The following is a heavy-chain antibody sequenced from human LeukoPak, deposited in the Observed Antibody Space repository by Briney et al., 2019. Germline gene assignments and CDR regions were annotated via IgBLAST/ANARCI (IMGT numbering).Heavy chain of an antibody. CDR1: GGSFSGYY. D-gene: IGHD4-17*01. CDR3: ARRKIAWTTVTTAVLVDAEFDY. V-gene: IGHV4-34*01. J-gene: IGHJ4*02. Sequence: SETLSLTCAVYGGSFSGYYWSWIRQPPGKGLEWIGEINHSGSTNYNPSLKSRVTISVDTSKNQFSLKLSSVTAADTAVYYCARRKIAWTTVTTAVLVDAEFDYWGQGTLVTVSS. CDR2: INHSGST.